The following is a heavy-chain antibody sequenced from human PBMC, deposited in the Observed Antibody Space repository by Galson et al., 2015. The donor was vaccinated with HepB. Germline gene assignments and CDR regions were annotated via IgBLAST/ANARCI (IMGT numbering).Heavy chain of an antibody. D-gene: IGHD1-26*01. CDR2: TGNP. V-gene: IGHV7-4-1*02. Sequence: TGNPTYAQGFTGRFVFSLDTSVSTAYLQISSLKAEDTAVYYCARDRDSGSYSFYFDDWGQGTLVTVSS. J-gene: IGHJ4*02. CDR3: ARDRDSGSYSFYFDD.